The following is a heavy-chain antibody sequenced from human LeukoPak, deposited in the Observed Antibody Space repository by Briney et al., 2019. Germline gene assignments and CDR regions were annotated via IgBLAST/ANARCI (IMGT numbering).Heavy chain of an antibody. J-gene: IGHJ4*02. CDR3: ARDDVGISAVGAY. Sequence: SETLSLTCSVSGGSISGYYSSWVRQPAGKGLEWIGRFYSSRNIDYNPSLESRASMSVDASKNKVFLKLSSVTAADTAVYYCARDDVGISAVGAYWGPGILVTVSS. CDR2: FYSSRNI. D-gene: IGHD6-13*01. CDR1: GGSISGYY. V-gene: IGHV4-4*07.